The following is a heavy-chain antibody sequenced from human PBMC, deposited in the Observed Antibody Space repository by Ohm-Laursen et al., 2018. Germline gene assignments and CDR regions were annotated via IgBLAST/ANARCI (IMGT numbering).Heavy chain of an antibody. D-gene: IGHD2-15*01. V-gene: IGHV3-74*01. CDR3: ASGSGGPIGY. Sequence: LSLTCAASGLTFSRYWMHWVRQAPGKGLVWVSRISSDVSDTSYADSVRGRFTISRDNAKNTVYLQMNSLRAEDTAVYYCASGSGGPIGYWGQGTLVTVSP. CDR1: GLTFSRYW. CDR2: ISSDVSDT. J-gene: IGHJ4*02.